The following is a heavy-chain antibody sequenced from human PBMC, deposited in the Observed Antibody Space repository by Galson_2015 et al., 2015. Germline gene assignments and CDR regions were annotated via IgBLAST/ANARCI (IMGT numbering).Heavy chain of an antibody. CDR2: IRSKANSYAT. CDR1: GFTFSDYA. Sequence: SLRLSCAASGFTFSDYAMHWVRQASGKGLEWVARIRSKANSYATAYAASVKGRITISRDDSKNTAYLQLHSLKTEGTAVYYCTMGVYGSSGLGAFDIWGQGTMVTVSS. D-gene: IGHD3-22*01. V-gene: IGHV3-73*01. CDR3: TMGVYGSSGLGAFDI. J-gene: IGHJ3*02.